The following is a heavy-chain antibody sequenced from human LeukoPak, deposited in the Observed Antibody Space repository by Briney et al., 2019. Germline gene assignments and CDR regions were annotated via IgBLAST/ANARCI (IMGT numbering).Heavy chain of an antibody. D-gene: IGHD5-18*01. CDR2: ISYDGSNK. J-gene: IGHJ4*02. V-gene: IGHV3-30-3*01. CDR3: AGQAPGYSYGLVY. CDR1: GFTFSSYA. Sequence: GGSLRLSCAASGFTFSSYAMHWVRQAPGKGLEWVAVISYDGSNKYYADSVKGRFTISRDNSKNTLYLQMNSLRAEDTAVYYCAGQAPGYSYGLVYWGQGTLVTVSS.